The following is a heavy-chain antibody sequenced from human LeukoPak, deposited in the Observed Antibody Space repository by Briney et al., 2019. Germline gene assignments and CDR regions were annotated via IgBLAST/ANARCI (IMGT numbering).Heavy chain of an antibody. CDR1: GYSIRSDYY. V-gene: IGHV4-38-2*02. CDR3: AVSTVGAPVPQPFDI. Sequence: SETLSLTCTVSGYSIRSDYYWGWIRQPPGKGLEWIGSIYHRGRSYYNPSIERRVTMSVDTSKIQFSLNLNSVTAADTAVYYCAVSTVGAPVPQPFDIWGQGTLVTVSS. CDR2: IYHRGRS. D-gene: IGHD4-23*01. J-gene: IGHJ3*02.